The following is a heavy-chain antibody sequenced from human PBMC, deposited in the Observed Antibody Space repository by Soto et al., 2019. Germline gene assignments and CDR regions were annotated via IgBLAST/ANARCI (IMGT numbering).Heavy chain of an antibody. Sequence: EVQLVASGGGLLKPGESVRLSCAASGFSFDNAWMNWVRQAPGKGLEWVGRIQSKTYGEATDYAAPVKGRFTISRDDSKHTLYLDMNSLKAEDSAVYYCTSGVIVVVAASRLAGYWCQGTLVTVSS. J-gene: IGHJ4*02. V-gene: IGHV3-15*07. CDR1: GFSFDNAW. CDR2: IQSKTYGEAT. CDR3: TSGVIVVVAASRLAGY. D-gene: IGHD2-21*01.